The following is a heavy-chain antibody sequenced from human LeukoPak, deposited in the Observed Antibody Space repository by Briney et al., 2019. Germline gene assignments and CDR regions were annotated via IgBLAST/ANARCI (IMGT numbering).Heavy chain of an antibody. Sequence: SQTLSLTCTVSGGSISSGDYYWSWIRQPPGKGLEWIGYIYYSGSTYYNPSLKSRVTISVDTSKNQFSLKLSSVTAADTAVYYCARDGFQVAAGIDAFDIWGQGTMVTVSS. CDR2: IYYSGST. CDR1: GGSISSGDYY. CDR3: ARDGFQVAAGIDAFDI. V-gene: IGHV4-30-4*08. J-gene: IGHJ3*02. D-gene: IGHD6-13*01.